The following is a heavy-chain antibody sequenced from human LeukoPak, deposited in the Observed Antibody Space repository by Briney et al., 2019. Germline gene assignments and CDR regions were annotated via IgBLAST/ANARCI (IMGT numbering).Heavy chain of an antibody. Sequence: GGSLRLSCTASGFSFGDYAMSWFRQAPGKGLEWVSVIYSGGSTYYADSVKGRFTISRDNSKNTLYLQMNSLRAEDTAVYYCARRENYYDSSGYYSHYFDYWGQGTLVTVSS. D-gene: IGHD3-22*01. V-gene: IGHV3-66*01. CDR2: IYSGGST. J-gene: IGHJ4*02. CDR3: ARRENYYDSSGYYSHYFDY. CDR1: GFSFGDYA.